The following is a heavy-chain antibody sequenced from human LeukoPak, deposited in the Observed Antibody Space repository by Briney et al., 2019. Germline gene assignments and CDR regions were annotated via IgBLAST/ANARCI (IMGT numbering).Heavy chain of an antibody. D-gene: IGHD1-26*01. CDR3: ARDSRRGSFFDY. CDR2: ISSSSSYI. Sequence: GGSLRLSCAASGFTFSSYSMNWVRQAPGKGLEWVSSISSSSSYIYYADSAKGRFTISRDNAKNSLYLQMNSLRAEDTAVYYCARDSRRGSFFDYWGQGTLVTVSS. J-gene: IGHJ4*02. V-gene: IGHV3-21*01. CDR1: GFTFSSYS.